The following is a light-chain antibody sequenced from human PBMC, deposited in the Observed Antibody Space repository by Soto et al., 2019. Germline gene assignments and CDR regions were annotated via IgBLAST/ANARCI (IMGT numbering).Light chain of an antibody. J-gene: IGLJ3*02. CDR1: NSNIGRNT. V-gene: IGLV1-44*01. Sequence: QSVLTQPPSASGTPGQRVTISCSGSNSNIGRNTVNWYQQLPGTAPKLLIHSNNQRPSGVPARFSGSTSGTSASLAISGLQSEDEADYYCAAWDDSLNALFGGGTKLTVL. CDR3: AAWDDSLNAL. CDR2: SNN.